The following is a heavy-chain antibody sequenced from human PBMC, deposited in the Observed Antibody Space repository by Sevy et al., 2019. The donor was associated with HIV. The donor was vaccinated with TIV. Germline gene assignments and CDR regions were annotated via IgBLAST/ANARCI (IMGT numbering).Heavy chain of an antibody. V-gene: IGHV3-33*01. J-gene: IGHJ6*02. CDR2: IWYDGSNK. CDR3: ARGWGSGRNYYYYGMDV. Sequence: GGSLRLSCAASGFTFSSYGMHWVRQAPGKGLEWMAVIWYDGSNKYYADSVKGRFTISRDNSKNTLYLQMNSLRAEDTAVYYCARGWGSGRNYYYYGMDVWGQGTTVTVSS. CDR1: GFTFSSYG. D-gene: IGHD3-10*01.